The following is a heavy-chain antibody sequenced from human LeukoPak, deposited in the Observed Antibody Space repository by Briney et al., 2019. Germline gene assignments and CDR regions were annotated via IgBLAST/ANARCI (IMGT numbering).Heavy chain of an antibody. D-gene: IGHD2-2*01. Sequence: SQTLSLTCTVSGVSISSGDYYWSWLRQPPGKGLEWIGYIYYSGSTYYNPSLKSRVTISVDTSKNQFSLKLSSVTAADTAVYYSARAWIDVVVPATFDYWGQGTLVTVSS. CDR3: ARAWIDVVVPATFDY. V-gene: IGHV4-30-4*01. J-gene: IGHJ4*02. CDR1: GVSISSGDYY. CDR2: IYYSGST.